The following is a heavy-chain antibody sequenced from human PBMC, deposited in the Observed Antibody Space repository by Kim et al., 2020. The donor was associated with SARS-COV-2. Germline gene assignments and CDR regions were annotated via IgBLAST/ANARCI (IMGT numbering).Heavy chain of an antibody. CDR3: AGGYYYDSSGYYYYYGMDV. Sequence: ASVKVSCKASGYTFTSYAINWVRQAPGQGLEWMGWINTNTGNPTYAQGFTGRFVFSLDTSVSTAYLQISSLKAEDTAVYYCAGGYYYDSSGYYYYYGMDVWGQGTTVTVAS. CDR1: GYTFTSYA. V-gene: IGHV7-4-1*02. D-gene: IGHD3-22*01. CDR2: INTNTGNP. J-gene: IGHJ6*02.